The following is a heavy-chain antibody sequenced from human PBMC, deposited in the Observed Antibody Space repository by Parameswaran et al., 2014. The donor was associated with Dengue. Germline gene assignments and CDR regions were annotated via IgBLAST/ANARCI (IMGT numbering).Heavy chain of an antibody. J-gene: IGHJ4*02. Sequence: VRQMPGKGLEWIGYVHYSGYSNYNPSLKSRVTISVDTSKTHFSLRLNSVTAADTAVYFCASSIHLGQHLEHWVYDHWGQGILVTVSS. CDR3: ASSIHLGQHLEHWVYDH. V-gene: IGHV4-59*08. D-gene: IGHD6-13*01. CDR2: VHYSGYS.